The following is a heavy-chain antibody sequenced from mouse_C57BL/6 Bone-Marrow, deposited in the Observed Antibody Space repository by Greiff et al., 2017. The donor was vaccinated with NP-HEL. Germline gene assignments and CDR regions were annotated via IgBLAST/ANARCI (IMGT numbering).Heavy chain of an antibody. J-gene: IGHJ1*03. CDR2: ISGGGGNT. CDR3: ARDYGSSYRYFDD. D-gene: IGHD1-1*01. V-gene: IGHV5-9*01. Sequence: EVKLQQSGGGLVKPGGSLKLSCAASGFTFSSYTMPWVRQSPEKRLEWVATISGGGGNTYYPDSVKGRFTITRDNAKNTQYLQLSSLRSEDTALYYCARDYGSSYRYFDDWGTGTTVTVSS. CDR1: GFTFSSYT.